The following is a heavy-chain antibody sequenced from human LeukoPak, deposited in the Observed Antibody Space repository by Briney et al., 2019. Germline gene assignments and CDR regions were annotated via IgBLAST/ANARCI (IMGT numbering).Heavy chain of an antibody. CDR3: ARGYYDFWSGYQEGEFDY. D-gene: IGHD3-3*01. V-gene: IGHV1-2*02. J-gene: IGHJ4*02. CDR2: XXXXSGGT. Sequence: VXQXXXQGXXXXXXXXXXSGGTNYAQKFQGRVTMTRDTSISTAYMELSGLRSDDTAVYYCARGYYDFWSGYQEGEFDYWGQGTLVTVSS.